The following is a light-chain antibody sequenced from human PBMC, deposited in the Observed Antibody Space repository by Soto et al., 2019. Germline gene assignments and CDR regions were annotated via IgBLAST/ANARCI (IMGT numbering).Light chain of an antibody. Sequence: DIQMTQSPSSLSASVGDRVTITCRASQSIAGYLNWYQQKPGKAPELLIYTASTLQSGVPSRFSGSVSGTDFTLTISSFQPEDFATYFCQQSYTTPWTFGQGTKVEIK. V-gene: IGKV1-39*01. CDR3: QQSYTTPWT. CDR2: TAS. J-gene: IGKJ1*01. CDR1: QSIAGY.